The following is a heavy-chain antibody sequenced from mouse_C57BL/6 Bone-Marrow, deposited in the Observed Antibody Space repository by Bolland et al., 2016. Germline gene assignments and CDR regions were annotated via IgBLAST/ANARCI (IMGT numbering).Heavy chain of an antibody. V-gene: IGHV4-1*01. D-gene: IGHD2-4*01. CDR2: I. CDR3: ARFYYDYDEEVFAY. J-gene: IGHJ3*01. Sequence: INYAPSLKDKFIISRDNAKNTLYLQMSKVRSEDTALYYCARFYYDYDEEVFAYWGQGTLV.